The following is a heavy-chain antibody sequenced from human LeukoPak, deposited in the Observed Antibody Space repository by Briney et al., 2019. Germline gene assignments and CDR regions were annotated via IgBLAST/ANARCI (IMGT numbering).Heavy chain of an antibody. Sequence: PGRSLRLSCAASGFTFSSYGMHWVRQAPGKGLEWVAVISYDGSNKYYADSVKGRFTISRDNSKNTLYLQMNSLRAEDTAVYYCATVECSSTSCPADYWGQGTLVTASS. CDR1: GFTFSSYG. D-gene: IGHD2-2*01. V-gene: IGHV3-30*03. J-gene: IGHJ4*02. CDR3: ATVECSSTSCPADY. CDR2: ISYDGSNK.